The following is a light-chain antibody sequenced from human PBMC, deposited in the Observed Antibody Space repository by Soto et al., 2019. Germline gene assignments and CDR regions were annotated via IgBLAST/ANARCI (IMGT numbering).Light chain of an antibody. CDR1: QDISNF. Sequence: DIQMTQSPSSLSASVGDRVTITCQASQDISNFLCWYQQKPGKAPKFLICDVSTLETGVPSRFSGSGSGTHFTLTISSLQPEDIGTYYCQHYHNLPLTFGGGTKVEIK. CDR2: DVS. V-gene: IGKV1-33*01. CDR3: QHYHNLPLT. J-gene: IGKJ4*01.